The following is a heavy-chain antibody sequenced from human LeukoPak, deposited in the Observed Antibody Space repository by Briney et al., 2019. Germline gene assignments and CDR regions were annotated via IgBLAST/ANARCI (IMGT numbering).Heavy chain of an antibody. CDR2: ISGSGGNT. CDR1: GFTFSSSA. CDR3: AKGAIAALNAYFDY. D-gene: IGHD2-15*01. Sequence: PGGSLRLSCAASGFTFSSSAMSRVRQAPGKGLEWVSAISGSGGNTYYADSVKGRFTISRDNSRNTLYLQMNSLRAEDTAVYYCAKGAIAALNAYFDYWGQGTLVTVSS. V-gene: IGHV3-23*01. J-gene: IGHJ4*02.